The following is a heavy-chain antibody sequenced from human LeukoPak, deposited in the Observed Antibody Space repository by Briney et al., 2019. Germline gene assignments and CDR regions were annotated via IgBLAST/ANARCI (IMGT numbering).Heavy chain of an antibody. CDR3: ASTSPKYYYESSGYSSLFDN. V-gene: IGHV4-39*07. CDR1: AGSISSDSYY. CDR2: IYYSGNT. D-gene: IGHD3-22*01. J-gene: IGHJ4*02. Sequence: PSETLSLTCTVSAGSISSDSYYWGWIRQPPGKALEWIGTIYYSGNTYYNPSLKSRLTISVDTSKNQFSLKLRSVTAADTALYYCASTSPKYYYESSGYSSLFDNWGQGTLVTVSS.